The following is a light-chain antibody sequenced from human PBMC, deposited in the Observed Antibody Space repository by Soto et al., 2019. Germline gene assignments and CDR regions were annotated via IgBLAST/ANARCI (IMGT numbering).Light chain of an antibody. V-gene: IGLV1-44*01. Sequence: QSVLTQPPSASGTPGQRVTISCSGSGPNIGDYAVNWFQQLPGTAPRLVIYRNDQRPSGVPDRFSGSKSGTSASLAISWLQSEDERDYYCASWDGSLNGYVFGPGTKLTVL. CDR3: ASWDGSLNGYV. CDR2: RND. J-gene: IGLJ1*01. CDR1: GPNIGDYA.